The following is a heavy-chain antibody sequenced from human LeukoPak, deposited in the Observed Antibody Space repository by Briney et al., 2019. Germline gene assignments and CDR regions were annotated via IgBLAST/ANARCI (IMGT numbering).Heavy chain of an antibody. V-gene: IGHV4-59*08. CDR1: GGSISSSY. D-gene: IGHD6-6*01. CDR2: IYYTGDT. Sequence: SETLSLTCTVSGGSISSSYWGWIRQPPGMGLEWTGYIYYTGDTNYTPSLKSRVTISVDTSKNQFSLKLSSVTAADTAIYYCARQGSSSYYGGYFDYWGRGTLVTVSS. J-gene: IGHJ4*02. CDR3: ARQGSSSYYGGYFDY.